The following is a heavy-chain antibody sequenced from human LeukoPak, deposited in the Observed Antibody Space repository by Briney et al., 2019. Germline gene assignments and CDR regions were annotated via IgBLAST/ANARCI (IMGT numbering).Heavy chain of an antibody. V-gene: IGHV4-30-4*01. CDR1: GGSISSGDYY. Sequence: SETLSLTCTVSGGSISSGDYYWSWIRQPPGKGLEWIGYIYYSGSTYYNPSLKSRVTKSVDTSKNQFSLKLSSVTAADTAVYYCARDSYDFWSGYRLDYWGQGTLVTVSS. J-gene: IGHJ4*02. D-gene: IGHD3-3*01. CDR3: ARDSYDFWSGYRLDY. CDR2: IYYSGST.